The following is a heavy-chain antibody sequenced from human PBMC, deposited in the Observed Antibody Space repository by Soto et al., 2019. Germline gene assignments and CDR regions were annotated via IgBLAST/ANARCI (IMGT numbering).Heavy chain of an antibody. CDR1: GGTFSSSA. V-gene: IGHV1-69*01. CDR3: ARDQGYCSGGSCYSNWFDP. J-gene: IGHJ5*02. CDR2: IIPIFGTA. Sequence: QVQLVQSGAEVKKPRSSVKVSCKASGGTFSSSAISWVRPTPGQGLEWMGGIIPIFGTANYAQKFQGRVTITADESTSSAYMELSSLRSDDTAVYYCARDQGYCSGGSCYSNWFDPWGQGTLVTVCS. D-gene: IGHD2-15*01.